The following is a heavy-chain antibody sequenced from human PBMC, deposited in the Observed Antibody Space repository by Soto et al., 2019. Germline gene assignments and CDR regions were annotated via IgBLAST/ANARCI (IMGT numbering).Heavy chain of an antibody. CDR3: AKGGHSSSFYYYGMDV. CDR1: GFTFSSYA. V-gene: IGHV3-23*01. CDR2: ISGSGGAT. D-gene: IGHD6-6*01. Sequence: EVQLLESGGGLVQPGGSLRLSCAASGFTFSSYAMSWVRQAPGKGLEWVSGISGSGGATYSADSVKGRFTISRDNSKNTLYLQMNSLRAEDTAVYYCAKGGHSSSFYYYGMDVWGQGTTVTVSS. J-gene: IGHJ6*02.